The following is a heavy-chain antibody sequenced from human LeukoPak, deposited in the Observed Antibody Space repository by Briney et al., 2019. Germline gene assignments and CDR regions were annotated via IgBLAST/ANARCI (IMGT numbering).Heavy chain of an antibody. CDR2: TSGSGGST. J-gene: IGHJ3*02. D-gene: IGHD3-22*01. CDR1: GFTFSSNA. Sequence: AESLRLSCAASGFTFSSNAMGWDSQAPGKGPEWVSATSGSGGSTFYAGAVKGRFTISRDNSKKTLCPQMNSPRARRTAVSYSAKAAGYYYDVDIWGQGTMVTVCS. V-gene: IGHV3-23*01. CDR3: AKAAGYYYDVDI.